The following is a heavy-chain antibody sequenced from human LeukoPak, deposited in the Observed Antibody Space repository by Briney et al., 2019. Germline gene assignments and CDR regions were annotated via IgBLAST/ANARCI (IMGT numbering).Heavy chain of an antibody. CDR1: GGSISSGGYY. CDR3: ARAPGDNWFDP. CDR2: IFYTGST. Sequence: SETLALTCTVSGGSISSGGYYWSWIRQPPGTGLEWIGYIFYTGSTYYNPSLKSRVTISVDTSKNQFSLKLSSVTAADTAVYYCARAPGDNWFDPWGQGTLVTVSS. J-gene: IGHJ5*02. V-gene: IGHV4-31*03.